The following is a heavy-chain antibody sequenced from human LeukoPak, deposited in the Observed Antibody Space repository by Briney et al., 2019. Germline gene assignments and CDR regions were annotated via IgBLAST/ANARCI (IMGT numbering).Heavy chain of an antibody. CDR2: IYYSGST. D-gene: IGHD4-17*01. CDR3: ARDLNGEHGGY. J-gene: IGHJ4*02. V-gene: IGHV4-59*02. CDR1: GGSVSSYY. Sequence: PSETLSLTCTVSGGSVSSYYWSWIRQPPGKGLEWIEYIYYSGSTNYNPSLKSRVTISVDTSKNQFSLKLSSVTAADTAVYYCARDLNGEHGGYWGQGTLVTVPS.